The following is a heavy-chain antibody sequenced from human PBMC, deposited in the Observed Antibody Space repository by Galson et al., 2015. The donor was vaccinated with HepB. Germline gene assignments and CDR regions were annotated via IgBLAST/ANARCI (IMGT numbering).Heavy chain of an antibody. CDR2: IIPIFGTA. Sequence: SVKVSCKASGGTFSSYAISWVRQAPGQGLEWMGGIIPIFGTANYAQKFQGRVTITADESTSTAYMELSSLRSEDTAVYYCARDRDNVVLGSLSQFLLGGQGPVHSVS. J-gene: IGHJ4*02. CDR3: ARDRDNVVLGSLSQFLL. D-gene: IGHD2-21*01. V-gene: IGHV1-69*13. CDR1: GGTFSSYA.